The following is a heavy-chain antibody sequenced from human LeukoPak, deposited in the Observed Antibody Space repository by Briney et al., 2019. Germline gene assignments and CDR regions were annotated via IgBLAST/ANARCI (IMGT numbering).Heavy chain of an antibody. J-gene: IGHJ4*02. CDR3: AKGNTPYCSSTSCTFDY. CDR1: GFTFSSYA. V-gene: IGHV3-23*01. D-gene: IGHD2-2*01. Sequence: PGGSLRLSCAASGFTFSSYAMSWVRRAPGKGLEWVSAISGSGGSTYYADSVKGRFTISRDNSKNTLYLQMNSLRAEDTAVYYCAKGNTPYCSSTSCTFDYWGQGTLVTVSS. CDR2: ISGSGGST.